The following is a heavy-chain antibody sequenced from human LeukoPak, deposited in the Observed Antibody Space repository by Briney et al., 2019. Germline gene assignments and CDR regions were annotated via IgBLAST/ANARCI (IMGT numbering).Heavy chain of an antibody. D-gene: IGHD3-10*01. CDR2: IKQDGGDK. CDR3: ARDVTMVRGVITFYGMDV. Sequence: QPGGSLRLSCAASGFTFSTYWMTWVRQAPGKGLEWVANIKQDGGDKYYVDSVKGRFTISRDNAKNSLYLQMNSLRAEDTAVYYCARDVTMVRGVITFYGMDVWGQGTTVTVSS. J-gene: IGHJ6*02. V-gene: IGHV3-7*01. CDR1: GFTFSTYW.